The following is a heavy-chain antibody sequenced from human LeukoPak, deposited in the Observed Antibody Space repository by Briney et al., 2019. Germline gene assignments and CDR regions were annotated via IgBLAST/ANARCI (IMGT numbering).Heavy chain of an antibody. J-gene: IGHJ4*02. V-gene: IGHV3-9*03. CDR3: AGGSGSYYGFDY. CDR2: ISWNSGSI. D-gene: IGHD1-26*01. CDR1: GFTFDDYA. Sequence: GRSLRLSCAASGFTFDDYAMHWVRQAPGKGLEWVSGISWNSGSIGYADSVKGQFTISRDNAKNSLYLQMNSLRAEDMALYYCAGGSGSYYGFDYWGQGTLVTVSS.